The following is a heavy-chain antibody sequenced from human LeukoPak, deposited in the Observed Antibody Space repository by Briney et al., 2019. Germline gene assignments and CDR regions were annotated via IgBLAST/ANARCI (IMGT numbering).Heavy chain of an antibody. V-gene: IGHV3-74*01. CDR1: GFSVSGFL. Sequence: GGSLRLSCAASGFSVSGFLMHWLRQAPGKELVWVARINVEGDYIDYAESVRGRFTISRDSAKNTLYLQMNSVRAEDTAVYSCARDLTGPYDHWGQGTLVTVSS. J-gene: IGHJ4*02. D-gene: IGHD3-22*01. CDR3: ARDLTGPYDH. CDR2: INVEGDYI.